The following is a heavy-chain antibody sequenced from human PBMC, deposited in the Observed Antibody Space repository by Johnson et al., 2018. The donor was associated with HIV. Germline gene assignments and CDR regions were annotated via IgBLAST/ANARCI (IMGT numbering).Heavy chain of an antibody. CDR2: IKSKTDGGTT. D-gene: IGHD6-6*01. J-gene: IGHJ3*02. CDR3: TTLAESSSSMYAFDI. Sequence: VQLVESGGGLVQPGRSQRFSCPASGFTFSNAWVSWVRQAPGKGLEWVGRIKSKTDGGTTDYAAPVKGRFTISRDDSKNTLYLQMNSLKTEDTAVYYCTTLAESSSSMYAFDIWGQGTMLTVSS. V-gene: IGHV3-15*01. CDR1: GFTFSNAW.